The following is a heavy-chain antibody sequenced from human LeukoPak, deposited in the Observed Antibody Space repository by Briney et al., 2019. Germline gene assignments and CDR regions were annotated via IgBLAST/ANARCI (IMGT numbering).Heavy chain of an antibody. Sequence: GESLKISCQVSGXIFTNYWIGWVRQMPGKGLESMGIIYPADSDTTYSPSFQGQVTISADKSISTVYLQWSSLKASDTAMYYCARQSRDGSKTRGYYFDYWGPGTQVTVSS. CDR1: GXIFTNYW. D-gene: IGHD3-10*01. CDR3: ARQSRDGSKTRGYYFDY. V-gene: IGHV5-51*01. CDR2: IYPADSDT. J-gene: IGHJ4*02.